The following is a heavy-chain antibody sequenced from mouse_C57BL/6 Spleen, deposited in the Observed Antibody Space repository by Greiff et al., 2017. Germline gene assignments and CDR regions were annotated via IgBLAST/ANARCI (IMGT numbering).Heavy chain of an antibody. D-gene: IGHD1-2*01. Sequence: VQLQQSGPELVKPGASVKISCKASGYAFSSSWMNWVKQRPGKGLEWIGRIYPGDGDTNYNGKFKGKATLTADKSSSTAYMQLSSLTSEDSAVXFCVSNFYGAMDYWGQGTSVTVSS. CDR2: IYPGDGDT. J-gene: IGHJ4*01. CDR1: GYAFSSSW. V-gene: IGHV1-82*01. CDR3: VSNFYGAMDY.